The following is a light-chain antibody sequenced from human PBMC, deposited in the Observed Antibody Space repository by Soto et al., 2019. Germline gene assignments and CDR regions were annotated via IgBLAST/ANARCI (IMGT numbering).Light chain of an antibody. CDR3: RSYTSRSTVV. Sequence: QSALTQPASVSASPGQSITISCTGTSSDVGGYNYVSWYQQHPGKAPKLMIYEVTNRPSGVSDRFSGSKSGNTASLTISGLQAGDEADYYCRSYTSRSTVVFGGGTKVTVL. CDR2: EVT. V-gene: IGLV2-14*01. CDR1: SSDVGGYNY. J-gene: IGLJ2*01.